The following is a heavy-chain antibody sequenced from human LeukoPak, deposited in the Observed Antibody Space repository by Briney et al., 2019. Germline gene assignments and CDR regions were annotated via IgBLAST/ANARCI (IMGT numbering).Heavy chain of an antibody. J-gene: IGHJ3*02. V-gene: IGHV4-59*12. CDR2: IYYSGST. Sequence: SETLSLTCTVSGGSISSYYWSWIRQPPGKGLEWIGYIYYSGSTNYNPSLKSRVTISVDTSKNQFSLKLSSVTAADTAVYYCASEYSSSYAFDIWGQGTMVTVSS. D-gene: IGHD6-6*01. CDR3: ASEYSSSYAFDI. CDR1: GGSISSYY.